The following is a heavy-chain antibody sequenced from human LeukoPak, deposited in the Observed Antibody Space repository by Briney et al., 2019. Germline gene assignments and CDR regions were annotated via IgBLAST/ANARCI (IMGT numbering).Heavy chain of an antibody. CDR2: ISASGGSA. V-gene: IGHV3-23*01. D-gene: IGHD3-10*01. J-gene: IGHJ6*03. Sequence: GGSLRLSCAASGFTLSSYAMSWVRQAPGKGLEWVSSISASGGSANYADSVKGRFTISRDNSKNTVYLQMTSLRAEDTAVYYCAKVMKGSERLTMVRGVIIKTAGLYYMDVWGKGTTVTVSS. CDR3: AKVMKGSERLTMVRGVIIKTAGLYYMDV. CDR1: GFTLSSYA.